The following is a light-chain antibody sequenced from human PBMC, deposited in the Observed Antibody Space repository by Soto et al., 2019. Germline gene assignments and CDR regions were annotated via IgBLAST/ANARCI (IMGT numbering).Light chain of an antibody. CDR3: SSYTGTGGLYVV. Sequence: QSALTQPASVSGSPGQSITISCTGTSRDVDVYNYVSWFQQYPGKAPKLIIYEVSNRPSGVSSRFSGSKSGNTASLTISGLQAEDEANYYCSSYTGTGGLYVVFGGGTKVTVL. CDR2: EVS. J-gene: IGLJ2*01. CDR1: SRDVDVYNY. V-gene: IGLV2-14*01.